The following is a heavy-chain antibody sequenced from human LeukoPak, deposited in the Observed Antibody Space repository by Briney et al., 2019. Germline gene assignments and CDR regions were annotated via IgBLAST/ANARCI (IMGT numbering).Heavy chain of an antibody. Sequence: QAGGSLRLSCAASGFTFSSYAMSWVRQAPGKGLEWVSAISGSGGSTYYADSVKGRFTISRDNSKNTLYLQMNSLRAEDTAVYYCASCWGNTRAYYFDYWGQGTLVTVSS. CDR3: ASCWGNTRAYYFDY. CDR2: ISGSGGST. D-gene: IGHD3-16*01. V-gene: IGHV3-23*01. J-gene: IGHJ4*02. CDR1: GFTFSSYA.